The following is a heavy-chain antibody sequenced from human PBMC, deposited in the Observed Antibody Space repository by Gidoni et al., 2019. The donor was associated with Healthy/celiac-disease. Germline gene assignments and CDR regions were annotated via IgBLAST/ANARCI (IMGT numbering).Heavy chain of an antibody. D-gene: IGHD4-17*01. Sequence: EVQLVESGGGLVQPGGSLRLSCAASGFTVSSNYMSWVRQAPGKGLEWVSVIYSGGSTYYADSVKGRFTISRDNSKNTLYLQMNSLRAEDTAVYYCARDPSHDYGAHDAFDIWGQGTMVTVSS. CDR3: ARDPSHDYGAHDAFDI. CDR2: IYSGGST. CDR1: GFTVSSNY. V-gene: IGHV3-66*01. J-gene: IGHJ3*02.